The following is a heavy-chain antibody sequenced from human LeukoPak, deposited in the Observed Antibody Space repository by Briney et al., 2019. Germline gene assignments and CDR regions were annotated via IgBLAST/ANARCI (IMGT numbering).Heavy chain of an antibody. D-gene: IGHD3-3*01. CDR3: ARDMLVGRFLNY. V-gene: IGHV1-2*06. CDR1: GYTFTGYY. J-gene: IGHJ4*02. Sequence: ASVKVSCKASGYTFTGYYMHWVRQAPGQGLEWMGRINPNSGGTNYAQKFQGRVTMTRDTSISTAYMELSRLRSDDTAVYYCARDMLVGRFLNYWGQGTLVTVSP. CDR2: INPNSGGT.